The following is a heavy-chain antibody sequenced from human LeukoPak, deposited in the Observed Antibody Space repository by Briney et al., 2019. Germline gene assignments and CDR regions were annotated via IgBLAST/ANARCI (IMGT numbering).Heavy chain of an antibody. V-gene: IGHV3-72*01. J-gene: IGHJ4*02. Sequence: PGGSLRLSCAASGFTFSDHYMGWVRQAPGKGLEWVGRTRNKANSYTTEYAASVKGRFTISRDDSKNSLYLQMNSLKTEDTAVYYCARGPLDYWGQGTLVTVSS. CDR3: ARGPLDY. CDR1: GFTFSDHY. CDR2: TRNKANSYTT.